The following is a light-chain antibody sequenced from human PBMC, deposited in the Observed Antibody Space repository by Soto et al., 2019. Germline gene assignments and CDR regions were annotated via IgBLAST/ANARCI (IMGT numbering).Light chain of an antibody. CDR1: GSNIGAGYD. CDR2: GNS. Sequence: QSVLTQPPSVSGAPGQRVTISCTGSGSNIGAGYDVHWYQQLPGTAPKLLIYGNSNRPSGVPDRFSGSKSGTSASLAITGLQAEDEADYYCQSYDSSLSGFGVFGGGTKLTVL. CDR3: QSYDSSLSGFGV. V-gene: IGLV1-40*01. J-gene: IGLJ2*01.